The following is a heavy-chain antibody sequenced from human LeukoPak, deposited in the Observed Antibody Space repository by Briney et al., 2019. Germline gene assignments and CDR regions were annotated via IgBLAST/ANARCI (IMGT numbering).Heavy chain of an antibody. V-gene: IGHV4-39*01. Sequence: SETLSLTCTVSGGSISSSSYYWSWIRQPPGKGLEWIGSMYYTGSTYYNPTLKSRVAISVDTSKNQVSLMLSSVTAADTAVYYCARHLRYSSFDYWGQGTLVTVSS. J-gene: IGHJ4*02. CDR3: ARHLRYSSFDY. D-gene: IGHD6-13*01. CDR1: GGSISSSSYY. CDR2: MYYTGST.